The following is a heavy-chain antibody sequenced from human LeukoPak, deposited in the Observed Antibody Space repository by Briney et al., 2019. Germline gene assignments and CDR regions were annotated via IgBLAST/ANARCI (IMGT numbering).Heavy chain of an antibody. CDR3: ARLLYDYFSGSYFYFDY. J-gene: IGHJ4*02. Sequence: PSETLSLTCTVSGDSITTSTTYDWGWIRQPPGKGLEWIGSVYYSGYTYYNPSLKSRVTMSVDTSKNQFSLKVNSVTAADTAVYYCARLLYDYFSGSYFYFDYWGRGTLVTVSS. CDR2: VYYSGYT. V-gene: IGHV4-39*07. CDR1: GDSITTSTTYD. D-gene: IGHD2-15*01.